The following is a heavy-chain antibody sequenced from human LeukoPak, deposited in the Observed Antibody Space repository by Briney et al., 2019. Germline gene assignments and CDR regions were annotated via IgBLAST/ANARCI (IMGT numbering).Heavy chain of an antibody. CDR2: ISYDGSNK. D-gene: IGHD5-12*01. CDR3: ARGRGLRGYSGYGNL. Sequence: PGGSLRLSCAASGFTFSSYAMHWVRQAPGKGLEWVAVISYDGSNKYYADSVKGRFTISRDNSKNTLYLQVNSLRAEDTAVYYCARGRGLRGYSGYGNLWGQGTLVTVSS. J-gene: IGHJ4*02. CDR1: GFTFSSYA. V-gene: IGHV3-30*04.